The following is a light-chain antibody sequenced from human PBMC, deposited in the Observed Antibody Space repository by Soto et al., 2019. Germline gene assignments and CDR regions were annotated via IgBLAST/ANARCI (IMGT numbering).Light chain of an antibody. Sequence: DIQMTQSPTSLSASVGDRVTITCRASQDISNFVAWYQQKPGKAPKLLIYAASTWQSGVPSRFSGSGSGTDFTLTINSLQPEDVATYSCQKYSSVLVFGPGTKVEIK. CDR2: AAS. CDR3: QKYSSVLV. V-gene: IGKV1-27*01. CDR1: QDISNF. J-gene: IGKJ3*01.